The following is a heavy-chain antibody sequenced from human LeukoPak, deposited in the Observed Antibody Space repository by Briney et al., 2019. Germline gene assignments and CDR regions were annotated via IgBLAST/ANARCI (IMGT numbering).Heavy chain of an antibody. CDR1: GFTVITNV. CDR3: ARGVEPLAANTLAY. J-gene: IGHJ4*02. V-gene: IGHV3-53*01. CDR2: LYSDGNT. Sequence: AGGSLRLSCAASGFTVITNVMNWVRQAPGKGLKWVSLLYSDGNTKYADSVQGRFTISRDNSKNTLYLEMNSLSPDDTAVYYCARGVEPLAANTLAYWGQGTLVTVSS. D-gene: IGHD1-14*01.